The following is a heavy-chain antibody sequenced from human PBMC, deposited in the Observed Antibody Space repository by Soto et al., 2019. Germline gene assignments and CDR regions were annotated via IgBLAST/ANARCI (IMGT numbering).Heavy chain of an antibody. CDR1: GGTFSSYA. CDR3: ARDGGRSWYVPWFDL. J-gene: IGHJ5*02. CDR2: IIPIFGTA. D-gene: IGHD6-13*01. Sequence: ASVKVSCKASGGTFSSYAISWVRQAPGQGLEWMGGIIPIFGTANYAQKFQGRVTITADESTSTAYMELSSLRSEDTAVYYCARDGGRSWYVPWFDLWGQGTLVTVSS. V-gene: IGHV1-69*13.